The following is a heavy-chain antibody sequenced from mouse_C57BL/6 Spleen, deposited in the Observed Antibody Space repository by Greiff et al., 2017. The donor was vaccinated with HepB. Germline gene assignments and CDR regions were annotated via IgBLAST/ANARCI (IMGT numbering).Heavy chain of an antibody. CDR3: ATSITTVVAPYAMDY. CDR2: IWTGGGT. J-gene: IGHJ4*01. Sequence: VKLVESGPGLVAPSQSLSITCTVSGFSLTSYAISWVRQPPGKGLEWLGVIWTGGGTNYNSALKSRLSISKDNSKSQVFLKMNSLQTDDTARYYCATSITTVVAPYAMDYWGQGTSVTVSS. CDR1: GFSLTSYA. V-gene: IGHV2-9-1*01. D-gene: IGHD1-1*01.